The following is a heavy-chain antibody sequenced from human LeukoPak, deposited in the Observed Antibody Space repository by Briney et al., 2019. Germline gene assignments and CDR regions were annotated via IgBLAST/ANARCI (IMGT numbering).Heavy chain of an antibody. D-gene: IGHD6-6*01. CDR3: ARYRGQNIAARLLDY. CDR2: ISSSSSYI. J-gene: IGHJ4*02. Sequence: GGSLRLSCAASGFTFSSYSMNWVRQAPGKGLEWVSSISSSSSYIYYADSVKGRFTISRDNAKNSLYLQMNSLRAEDTAVYYCARYRGQNIAARLLDYWGQGTLVTVFS. V-gene: IGHV3-21*01. CDR1: GFTFSSYS.